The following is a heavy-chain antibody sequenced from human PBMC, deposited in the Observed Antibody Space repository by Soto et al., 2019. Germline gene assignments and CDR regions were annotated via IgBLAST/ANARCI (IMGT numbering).Heavy chain of an antibody. CDR1: GFTFSSYS. CDR2: ISSSSSTI. CDR3: ARRIDYSSSPAFDY. D-gene: IGHD6-6*01. V-gene: IGHV3-48*01. J-gene: IGHJ4*02. Sequence: GGSLRLSCAASGFTFSSYSMNWVRQAPGKGLEWVSYISSSSSTIYYADSVKGRFTISRDNAKNSLYLQMNRLRAEDTAVYYCARRIDYSSSPAFDYWGQRTLVPVSS.